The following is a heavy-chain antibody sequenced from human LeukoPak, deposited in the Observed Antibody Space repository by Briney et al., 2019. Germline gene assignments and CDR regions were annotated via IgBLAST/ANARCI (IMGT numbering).Heavy chain of an antibody. CDR3: PSRPGDSDFWSGYYTHRYSYYYSMDV. CDR1: GGSISSHY. D-gene: IGHD3-3*01. CDR2: IYYSGST. V-gene: IGHV4-59*11. J-gene: IGHJ6*03. Sequence: SETLSLTCTVSGGSISSHYWSWIRQPPGRGLEWIGYIYYSGSTNYNPSLKSRVTISVDTSKNQFSLKLSSVTAADTAVYYCPSRPGDSDFWSGYYTHRYSYYYSMDVWGQGTTVTVSS.